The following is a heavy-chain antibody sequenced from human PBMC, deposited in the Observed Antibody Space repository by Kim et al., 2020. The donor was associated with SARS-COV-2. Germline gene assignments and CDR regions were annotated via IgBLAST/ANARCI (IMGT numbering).Heavy chain of an antibody. V-gene: IGHV3-21*01. Sequence: GGSLRLSCAASGFTFSSYSMNWVRQAPGKGLEWVSSISSSSSYIYYADSVKGRFTISRDNAKNSLYLQMNSLRAEDTAVYYCARSMSQSDTDQDAFDIWGQGTMVTVSS. CDR2: ISSSSSYI. CDR3: ARSMSQSDTDQDAFDI. J-gene: IGHJ3*02. CDR1: GFTFSSYS.